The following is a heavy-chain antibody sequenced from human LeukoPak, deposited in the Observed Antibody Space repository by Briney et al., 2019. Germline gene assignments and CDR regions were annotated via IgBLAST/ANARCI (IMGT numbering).Heavy chain of an antibody. D-gene: IGHD3-10*01. CDR1: GGSISSGDYY. Sequence: PSQTLSLTCTVSGGSISSGDYYWSWIRQPPGKGLEWIGYIYYSGSTYYNPSLKSRVTISIDTSKNQFSLKLSSVTAADTAVYYCARARAVRGVIRHYYYFDYWGQGTLVTVSS. CDR3: ARARAVRGVIRHYYYFDY. V-gene: IGHV4-30-4*01. CDR2: IYYSGST. J-gene: IGHJ4*02.